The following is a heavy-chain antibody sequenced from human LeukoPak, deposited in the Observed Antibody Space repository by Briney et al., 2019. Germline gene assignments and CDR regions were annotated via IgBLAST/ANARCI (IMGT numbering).Heavy chain of an antibody. CDR1: GFTFSSYS. CDR3: TRPRTGTTDY. V-gene: IGHV3-21*01. J-gene: IGHJ4*02. D-gene: IGHD1-7*01. Sequence: KPGGSLRLSCAASGFTFSSYSMNWVRQAPGKGLEWGSYISSSGSSIYYADSVKGRFTMSRDNAKNSLYLQMNSLSAEDTAVYYCTRPRTGTTDYWGQGTLVTVSS. CDR2: ISSSGSSI.